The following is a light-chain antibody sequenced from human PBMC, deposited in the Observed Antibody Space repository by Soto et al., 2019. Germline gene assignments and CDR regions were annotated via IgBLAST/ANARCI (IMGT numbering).Light chain of an antibody. V-gene: IGKV3-20*01. Sequence: EIVLTQSPGTLSLSPGERATLSCRASQSINNRYLAWYQQKPGQAPRLLIYAASSRATGIPDRFSGSGSGTDFTLTISRLEPEDFAVSYCQQFVSSPGFTFGPGTKVDIK. CDR1: QSINNRY. CDR2: AAS. J-gene: IGKJ3*01. CDR3: QQFVSSPGFT.